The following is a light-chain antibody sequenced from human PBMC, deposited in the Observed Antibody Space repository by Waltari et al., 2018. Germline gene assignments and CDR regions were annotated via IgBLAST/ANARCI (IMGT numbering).Light chain of an antibody. V-gene: IGKV3-15*01. J-gene: IGKJ4*01. CDR2: GAY. CDR3: QQYEDWPRHS. Sequence: EIVVMHSPATLSVSPGERVTVSCRACQNVGSTLAWYQQKPGQTPRLLIFGAYSRASGVQARFSGSWSGTNFPLAISSLQSEDFAVYYCQQYEDWPRHSFGGGTKVQIE. CDR1: QNVGST.